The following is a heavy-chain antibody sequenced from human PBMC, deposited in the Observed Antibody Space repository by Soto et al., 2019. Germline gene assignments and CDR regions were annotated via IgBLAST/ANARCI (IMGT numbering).Heavy chain of an antibody. CDR2: IYWDDDK. V-gene: IGHV2-5*02. Sequence: QITLNESGPTQVNPRQTLTLTCTFSGFSLTTSGVGVGWIRQSPGKAPERLALIYWDDDKRYSTSLTSRLTLTKDTSKNQVVLTMADLDPADTATYYCAHRVLRTVFGLVTTTAIYFDFWGQGTPVAVSS. CDR3: AHRVLRTVFGLVTTTAIYFDF. J-gene: IGHJ4*02. CDR1: GFSLTTSGVG. D-gene: IGHD3-3*01.